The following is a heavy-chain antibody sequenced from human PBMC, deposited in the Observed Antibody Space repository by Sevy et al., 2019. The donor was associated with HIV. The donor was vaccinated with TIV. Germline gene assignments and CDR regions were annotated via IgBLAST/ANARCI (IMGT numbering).Heavy chain of an antibody. D-gene: IGHD3-22*01. Sequence: ASVKVSCKASGYTFTNYGITWVRQAPGQGLEWMEWISAYNGNTEYAQSFQGRITMTTDTSTSTAYMELRSLRSDDTAVHYCARDESFSLIVVDLDYWGQGTLVTVSS. CDR2: ISAYNGNT. J-gene: IGHJ4*02. V-gene: IGHV1-18*01. CDR1: GYTFTNYG. CDR3: ARDESFSLIVVDLDY.